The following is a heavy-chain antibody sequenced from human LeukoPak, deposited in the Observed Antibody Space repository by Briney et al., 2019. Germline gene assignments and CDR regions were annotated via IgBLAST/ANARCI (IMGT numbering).Heavy chain of an antibody. J-gene: IGHJ1*01. D-gene: IGHD6-19*01. CDR1: GFTFSSYA. CDR3: ARDTEAGGGGFQH. V-gene: IGHV3-30-3*01. CDR2: ISYDGSNK. Sequence: GGSLRLSCAASGFTFSSYAMHWVRQAPGKGLEWVAVISYDGSNKYYADSVKGRFTISRDNSKNTLYLQMNSLRAEDTAVYYCARDTEAGGGGFQHWGQGTLVTVSS.